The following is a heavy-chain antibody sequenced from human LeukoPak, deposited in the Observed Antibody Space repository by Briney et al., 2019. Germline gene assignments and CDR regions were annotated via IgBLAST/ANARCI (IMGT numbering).Heavy chain of an antibody. CDR3: ARGLRYFDWLWYFDL. D-gene: IGHD3-9*01. V-gene: IGHV1-18*01. J-gene: IGHJ2*01. CDR1: GYTFTSYG. CDR2: ISAYNGNT. Sequence: GGSVKVSCKASGYTFTSYGISWVRQAPGQGLEWMGWISAYNGNTNYAQKLQGRVTMTTDTSTSTAYMELRSLRSDDTAVYYCARGLRYFDWLWYFDLWGRGTLVTVSS.